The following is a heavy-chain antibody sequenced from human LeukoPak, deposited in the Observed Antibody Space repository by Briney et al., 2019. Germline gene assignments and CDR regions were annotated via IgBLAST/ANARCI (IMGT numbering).Heavy chain of an antibody. CDR2: ISGSGGGT. J-gene: IGHJ4*02. D-gene: IGHD2-8*01. CDR3: AANIVLNVYAPGY. V-gene: IGHV3-23*01. CDR1: GFTFSSYG. Sequence: SGGSLRLSCAASGFTFSSYGMHWVRQAPGKGLEWVSTISGSGGGTYYADSVKGRFTISRDNSKNTLYLQVNSLRAEDTAVYYCAANIVLNVYAPGYWGQGTLVTVPS.